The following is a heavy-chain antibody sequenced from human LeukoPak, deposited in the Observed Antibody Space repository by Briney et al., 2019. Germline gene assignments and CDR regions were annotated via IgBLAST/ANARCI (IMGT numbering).Heavy chain of an antibody. Sequence: SETLSLTCAVYGGSFSGYYWSWIRQPPGKGLEWIGEINHSGSTNYNPSLKSRATISVDTSKNQFSLKLSSVTAADTAVYYCARLAYCSSTSCRRTKNYYYYYMDVWGKGTTVTISS. CDR2: INHSGST. CDR1: GGSFSGYY. V-gene: IGHV4-34*01. CDR3: ARLAYCSSTSCRRTKNYYYYYMDV. D-gene: IGHD2-2*01. J-gene: IGHJ6*03.